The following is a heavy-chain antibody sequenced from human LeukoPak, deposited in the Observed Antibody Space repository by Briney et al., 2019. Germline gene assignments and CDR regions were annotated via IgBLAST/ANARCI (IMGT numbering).Heavy chain of an antibody. CDR3: ARGRSGWYRLDAFDI. Sequence: SETLSLTCTVSGGSISSSSYYWGWIRQPPGKGLEWIGSIYYSGSTYYNPSLKSRVTISVDTSKNQFSLKLSSVTAADTAVYYCARGRSGWYRLDAFDIWGQGTMVTVSS. J-gene: IGHJ3*02. D-gene: IGHD6-19*01. CDR1: GGSISSSSYY. CDR2: IYYSGST. V-gene: IGHV4-39*07.